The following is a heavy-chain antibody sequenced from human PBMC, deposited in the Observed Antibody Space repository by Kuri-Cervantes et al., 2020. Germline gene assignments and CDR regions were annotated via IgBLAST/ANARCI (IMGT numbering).Heavy chain of an antibody. Sequence: SCAPYGFTFSNAWMSWVRQAPGKGLEWVGRIKSKTDGGTTDYAAPVKGRFTISRDDSKNTLYLQMNSLRPEDTAVYYCARGTWLRLHMDFWGKGSTVTVSS. CDR2: IKSKTDGGTT. CDR3: ARGTWLRLHMDF. D-gene: IGHD5-12*01. V-gene: IGHV3-15*01. CDR1: GFTFSNAW. J-gene: IGHJ6*03.